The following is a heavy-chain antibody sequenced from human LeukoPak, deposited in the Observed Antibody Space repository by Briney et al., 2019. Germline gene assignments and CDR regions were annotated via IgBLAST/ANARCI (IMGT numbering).Heavy chain of an antibody. CDR3: ARLDNWYFDL. Sequence: SETLSLTCTVSGGSISSSNYFWGWIRQPPGKGLEWIGYIYYSGSSNYSPSLKSRVTISVDTSKKQFSLKLSSVTAADTAVYYCARLDNWYFDLWGRGTLVTVSS. V-gene: IGHV4-61*05. CDR2: IYYSGSS. D-gene: IGHD3-22*01. J-gene: IGHJ2*01. CDR1: GGSISSSNYF.